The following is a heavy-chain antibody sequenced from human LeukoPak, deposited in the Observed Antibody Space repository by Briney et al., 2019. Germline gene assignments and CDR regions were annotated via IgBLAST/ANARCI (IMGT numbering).Heavy chain of an antibody. Sequence: GGSLRLSCAASGFTFSNAWMSWVRQAPGKGLEWVGRIISKTDGGTTDYAAPVKGRFTISRDDSKNTLYLQMNSLKTEDTAVYYCTTDEPVTDYWGQGTLVTVSS. J-gene: IGHJ4*02. CDR1: GFTFSNAW. V-gene: IGHV3-15*01. D-gene: IGHD4-11*01. CDR3: TTDEPVTDY. CDR2: IISKTDGGTT.